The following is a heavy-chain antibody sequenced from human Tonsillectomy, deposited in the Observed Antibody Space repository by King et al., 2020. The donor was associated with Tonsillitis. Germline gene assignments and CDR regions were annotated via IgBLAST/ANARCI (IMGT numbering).Heavy chain of an antibody. V-gene: IGHV3-30-3*01. D-gene: IGHD4-17*01. CDR1: GFTFSSYA. J-gene: IGHJ6*02. Sequence: VQLVESGGGVVQPGRSLRLSCAASGFTFSSYAMHWVRQAPGKGLEWVADISYDGSNKYYADSVKGRFTISRDNSKNTLDLQMNTLRAEDTAVYYCARRDGALDYYYYGLDVLGQGTTVTVSS. CDR3: ARRDGALDYYYYGLDV. CDR2: ISYDGSNK.